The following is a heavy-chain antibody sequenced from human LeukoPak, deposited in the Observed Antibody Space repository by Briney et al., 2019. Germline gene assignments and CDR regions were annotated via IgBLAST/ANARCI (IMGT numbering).Heavy chain of an antibody. Sequence: ASVKVSCKASGYTFTGYYIHWVRQAPGQGLEWMGGIIPIFGTANYAQKFQGRVTITADESTSTAYMELSSLRSEDTAVYYCAREPGVVIGAFDIWGQGTMVTVSS. CDR2: IIPIFGTA. V-gene: IGHV1-69*13. J-gene: IGHJ3*02. CDR3: AREPGVVIGAFDI. CDR1: GYTFTGYY. D-gene: IGHD2-21*01.